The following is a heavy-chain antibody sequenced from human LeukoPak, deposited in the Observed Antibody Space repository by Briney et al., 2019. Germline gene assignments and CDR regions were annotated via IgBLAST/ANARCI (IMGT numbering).Heavy chain of an antibody. CDR2: IYYSGST. CDR1: DGSISSYY. CDR3: ARISTRWSEAFDV. V-gene: IGHV4-59*01. D-gene: IGHD5-24*01. Sequence: SETLSLTCTVSDGSISSYYWSWIWQPPGKGLEWIGHIYYSGSTNYNPSLKTRATISVDTSKNQFSLNLSSVTAADTAVYYCARISTRWSEAFDVWGQGRMVTVSS. J-gene: IGHJ3*01.